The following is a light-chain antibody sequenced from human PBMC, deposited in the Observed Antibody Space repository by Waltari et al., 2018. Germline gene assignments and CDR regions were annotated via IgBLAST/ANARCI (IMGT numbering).Light chain of an antibody. Sequence: DIQMTQSPSTLSASVGDRVTITCRASQSISDWLAWYQQKPGKAPELLIYKTSILESGVPSRFSGSGSGTKFTLTITSLQPDDFATYFCQHYNSYSPWTFGQGTKVEIK. V-gene: IGKV1-5*03. CDR1: QSISDW. CDR2: KTS. J-gene: IGKJ1*01. CDR3: QHYNSYSPWT.